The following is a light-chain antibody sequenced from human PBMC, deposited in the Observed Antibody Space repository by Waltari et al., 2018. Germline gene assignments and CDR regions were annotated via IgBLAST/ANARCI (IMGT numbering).Light chain of an antibody. CDR3: CSYAGSKTWV. Sequence: QSTLTQPRSFSVSPALSVTISCTVTSTYVGDYHSFSWYQHHPGKAPKLMIYDVTKRTSGVPDRFSGDKSGNTASLTISGLQAEDEAEYYCCSYAGSKTWVFGGGTKLTVL. J-gene: IGLJ3*02. V-gene: IGLV2-11*01. CDR1: STYVGDYHS. CDR2: DVT.